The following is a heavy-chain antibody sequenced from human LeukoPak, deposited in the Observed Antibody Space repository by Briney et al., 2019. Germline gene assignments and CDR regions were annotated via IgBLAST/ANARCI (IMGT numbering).Heavy chain of an antibody. CDR2: ISAYNGNT. J-gene: IGHJ6*03. Sequence: ASVKVSCKASGYTFTGYGISWVRQAPGQGLEWMGWISAYNGNTNYAQKLQGRVTMTTDTSTSTAYMELRNLRCDDTAEYYCSRVGAQSSGWYDVSDYYMDVWGEGTTVSVSS. V-gene: IGHV1-18*01. D-gene: IGHD6-19*01. CDR3: SRVGAQSSGWYDVSDYYMDV. CDR1: GYTFTGYG.